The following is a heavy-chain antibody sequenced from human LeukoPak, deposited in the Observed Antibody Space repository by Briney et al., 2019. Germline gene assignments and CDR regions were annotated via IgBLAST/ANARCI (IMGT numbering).Heavy chain of an antibody. J-gene: IGHJ4*02. D-gene: IGHD1-26*01. Sequence: GGSLRLSRAASGFTFSSFSMNWVRQAPGKGLEWVSSISSSGSYIYYADSVKGRFTISRDNAKNSLYLQVNSLRVEDTAVYYCARDRSGVGATLYWGQGTLVTVSS. CDR3: ARDRSGVGATLY. CDR1: GFTFSSFS. CDR2: ISSSGSYI. V-gene: IGHV3-21*01.